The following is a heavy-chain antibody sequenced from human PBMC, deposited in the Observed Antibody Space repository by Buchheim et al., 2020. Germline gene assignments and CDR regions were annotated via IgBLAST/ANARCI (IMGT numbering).Heavy chain of an antibody. CDR2: ISYSGST. CDR1: GGSVSSGDYY. J-gene: IGHJ4*02. V-gene: IGHV4-61*08. CDR3: AREPLLSSSPLFDY. Sequence: QVQLQESGPGLVKPSETLSLTCTVSGGSVSSGDYYWSWIRQPPGKGLEWIGYISYSGSTNYNPSLKSRVTFSVDPSQNQFSLNLRSVTAADTAVYYCAREPLLSSSPLFDYWGQGTL. D-gene: IGHD6-6*01.